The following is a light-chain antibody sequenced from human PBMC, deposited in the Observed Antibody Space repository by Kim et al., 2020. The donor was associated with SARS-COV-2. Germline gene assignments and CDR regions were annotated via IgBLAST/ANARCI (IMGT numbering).Light chain of an antibody. CDR3: CSFGGNNPRI. J-gene: IGLJ2*01. CDR1: SSDVGGYNY. V-gene: IGLV2-11*01. Sequence: QSALTQPRSVSGSPGQSVTISCTGTSSDVGGYNYVSWYQQSPGKARKLMIYEVTKRPSGVPDRFSGSKSGNTASLTISGLQADDDSDYYCCSFGGNNPRIFGGATQRPVL. CDR2: EVT.